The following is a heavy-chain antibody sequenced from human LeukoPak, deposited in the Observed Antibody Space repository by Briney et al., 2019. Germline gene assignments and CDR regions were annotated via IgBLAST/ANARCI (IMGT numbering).Heavy chain of an antibody. CDR1: GFTFSIYA. J-gene: IGHJ4*02. CDR2: ISDSGGNT. D-gene: IGHD6-13*01. V-gene: IGHV3-23*01. Sequence: PGRSLRLSCAASGFTFSIYAMSWVRQAPGKGLEWVSAISDSGGNTFYADSVKGRFTMSRDNSKNTLYLQMNSLRAEDTAVYYCAKESSQFDYWGQGTLVTVSS. CDR3: AKESSQFDY.